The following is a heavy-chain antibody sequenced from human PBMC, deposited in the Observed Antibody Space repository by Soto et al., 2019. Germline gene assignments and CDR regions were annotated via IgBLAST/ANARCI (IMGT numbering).Heavy chain of an antibody. J-gene: IGHJ3*02. CDR1: VFTFSTYA. V-gene: IGHV3-23*01. D-gene: IGHD4-17*01. CDR2: ISAGGGST. CDR3: AHPRGYGVFDAYDI. Sequence: WWSLRLCCSASVFTFSTYAMSWVRQAPGKGLEWVSAISAGGGSTYYADSVKGRFTISRDNSINTLYMQMNSLRTEDTAVYYCAHPRGYGVFDAYDIWGQGAMVTVSS.